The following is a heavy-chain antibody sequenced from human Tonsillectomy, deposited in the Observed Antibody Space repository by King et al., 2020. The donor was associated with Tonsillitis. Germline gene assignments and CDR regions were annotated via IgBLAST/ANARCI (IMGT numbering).Heavy chain of an antibody. CDR2: IYTSRST. J-gene: IGHJ4*02. CDR3: ARSDFWSGYYNF. V-gene: IGHV4-4*07. D-gene: IGHD3-3*01. Sequence: VQLQESGPGLVKPSEALSLTCTVSGGSISGYYWSWIRQPAGKGLEWIGRIYTSRSTNYNPSLQSRVTMSVDTSKNQFSLKLSSVTAADTAVYYCARSDFWSGYYNFWGQGPLVTVSS. CDR1: GGSISGYY.